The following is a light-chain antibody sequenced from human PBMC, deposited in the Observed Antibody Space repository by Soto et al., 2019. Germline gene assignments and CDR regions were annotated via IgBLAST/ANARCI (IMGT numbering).Light chain of an antibody. Sequence: QSVLTQPPSVPGAPGQRVTISCTGSSSNIGAGYDVQWYQQLPGAAPRLLIFGNTNRPSGVPDRFSGSRSGTSASLAISGLQAEDEADYYCQSYDISLSVSVVFGGGTKLTDL. V-gene: IGLV1-40*01. CDR1: SSNIGAGYD. CDR2: GNT. CDR3: QSYDISLSVSVV. J-gene: IGLJ2*01.